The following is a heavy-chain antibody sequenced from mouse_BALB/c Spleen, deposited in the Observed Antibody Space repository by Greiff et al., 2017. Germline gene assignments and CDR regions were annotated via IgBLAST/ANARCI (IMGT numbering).Heavy chain of an antibody. CDR2: IDPANGNT. CDR3: ARSRYGNYGFAY. D-gene: IGHD2-1*01. Sequence: VQLQQSGAELVKPGASVKLSCTASGFNIKDTYMHWVKQRPEQGLEWIGRIDPANGNTKYDPKFQGKATITADTSSNTAYLQLSSLTSEDTAVYYCARSRYGNYGFAYWGQGTLVTVSA. V-gene: IGHV14-3*02. CDR1: GFNIKDTY. J-gene: IGHJ3*01.